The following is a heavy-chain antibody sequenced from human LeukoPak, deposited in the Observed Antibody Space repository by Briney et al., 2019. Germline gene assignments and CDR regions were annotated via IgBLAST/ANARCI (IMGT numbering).Heavy chain of an antibody. D-gene: IGHD3-10*01. V-gene: IGHV3-23*01. CDR2: ISGNGGST. CDR1: GFTFGSYA. CDR3: AKGSSGSYGY. J-gene: IGHJ4*02. Sequence: GGSLRLSCAASGFTFGSYAMRWVRQAPGKGLEWVSGISGNGGSTNYADSVKGRFTISRDNSKNTLYLQMNSLRAEDTAVYYCAKGSSGSYGYWGQGTLVTVSS.